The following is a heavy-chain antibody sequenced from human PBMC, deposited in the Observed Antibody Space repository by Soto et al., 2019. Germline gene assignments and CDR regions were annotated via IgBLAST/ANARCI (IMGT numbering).Heavy chain of an antibody. J-gene: IGHJ4*02. Sequence: ASVKVSCKTSGYTFSTYPISWVRQAPGQGLEWVGWISTYNGKTNYGQKFQGRVTITTDTSTSTAYMDLRNLRSDDTAAYYCARDRVEAALGTFDQWGQGTLVTVSS. CDR2: ISTYNGKT. CDR1: GYTFSTYP. D-gene: IGHD6-13*01. CDR3: ARDRVEAALGTFDQ. V-gene: IGHV1-18*01.